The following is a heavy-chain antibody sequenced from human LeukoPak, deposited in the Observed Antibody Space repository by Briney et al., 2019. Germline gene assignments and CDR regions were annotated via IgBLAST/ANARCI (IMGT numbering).Heavy chain of an antibody. Sequence: SETLSLTCTVSGGSINTYYWNWIRQPPGKGLEWIGYIYHSGSTNYNPSLQSRVTISVDTSKNQFSLNLNSATAADTAVYYCARGGAARLHFQNWGQGTLVTVSS. CDR1: GGSINTYY. D-gene: IGHD6-6*01. CDR3: ARGGAARLHFQN. J-gene: IGHJ1*01. CDR2: IYHSGST. V-gene: IGHV4-59*01.